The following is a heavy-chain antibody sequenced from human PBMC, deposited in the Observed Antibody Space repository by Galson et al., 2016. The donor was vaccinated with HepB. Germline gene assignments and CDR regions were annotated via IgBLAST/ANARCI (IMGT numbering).Heavy chain of an antibody. CDR2: IYPSDSDI. D-gene: IGHD3-3*01. J-gene: IGHJ4*02. CDR3: ARPINHQSVAWSGDG. CDR1: GYSFTSYW. Sequence: QSGAEVKKPGESLKISCKGSGYSFTSYWIGWVRQMPGKGLEWMGIIYPSDSDIRCSPSFEGQVTISADKSISTAYLQWSSLKASDTAMYYCARPINHQSVAWSGDGWGQGTLVTVSS. V-gene: IGHV5-51*01.